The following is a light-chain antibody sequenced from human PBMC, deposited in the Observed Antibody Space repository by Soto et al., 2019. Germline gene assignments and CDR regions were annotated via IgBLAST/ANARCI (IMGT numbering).Light chain of an antibody. CDR1: QSVSSH. CDR3: LQTYSTLMYT. Sequence: DLQMTQSPSSLSASVGDRVTITCRASQSVSSHLNWYQHRPGKAPKLLIYAASSLQSGVPSRFSGSGSGTDFALTISSLQPEDFATYYCLQTYSTLMYTFGQGTKLEIK. V-gene: IGKV1-39*01. J-gene: IGKJ2*01. CDR2: AAS.